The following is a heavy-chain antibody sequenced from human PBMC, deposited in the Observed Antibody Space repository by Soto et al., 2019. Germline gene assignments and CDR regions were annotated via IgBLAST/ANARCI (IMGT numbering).Heavy chain of an antibody. CDR3: ARGWHSSGWNCFDY. CDR1: AFTFSTYA. CDR2: ISYDGSNK. V-gene: IGHV3-30-3*01. D-gene: IGHD6-19*01. J-gene: IGHJ4*02. Sequence: PGGSLRLSCAASAFTFSTYAMHWVRQAPGKGLEWVAVISYDGSNKYYGDSVKGRFTISRDNSKNTLYLQMNSLRGEDTAVYYCARGWHSSGWNCFDYWGQGTLVTVSS.